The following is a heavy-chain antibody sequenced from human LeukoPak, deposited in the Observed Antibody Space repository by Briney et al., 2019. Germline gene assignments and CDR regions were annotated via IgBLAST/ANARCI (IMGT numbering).Heavy chain of an antibody. CDR2: IKRDGSEK. Sequence: GGSLRLSCAASGFTFSDYWMNWVRQAPGKGLEWLANIKRDGSEKYYVDSVKGRFTISRDNAKNSLYLQMNSLSADDTAVYYCARGRSSWSTLDYWGQGTLATVSS. V-gene: IGHV3-7*01. D-gene: IGHD6-13*01. CDR1: GFTFSDYW. J-gene: IGHJ4*02. CDR3: ARGRSSWSTLDY.